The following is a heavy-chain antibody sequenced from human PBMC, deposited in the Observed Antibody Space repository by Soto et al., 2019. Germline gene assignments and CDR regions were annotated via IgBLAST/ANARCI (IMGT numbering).Heavy chain of an antibody. CDR3: ARDFFDSSDYTTNWFDP. D-gene: IGHD3-22*01. CDR1: GDSISNSHFY. V-gene: IGHV4-39*01. Sequence: SDTLSLNCSVSGDSISNSHFYWACIRQPPVVGLEWIVSIYHTGNAYYNPSLKSRVTISVDTSKNQFSLKLTSVTAADAALYYCARDFFDSSDYTTNWFDPWGQGTLVTVS. J-gene: IGHJ5*02. CDR2: IYHTGNA.